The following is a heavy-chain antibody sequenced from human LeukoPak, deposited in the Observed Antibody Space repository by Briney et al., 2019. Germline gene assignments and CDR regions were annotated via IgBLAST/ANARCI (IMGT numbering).Heavy chain of an antibody. D-gene: IGHD2-21*02. CDR1: GYTFTGYY. CDR2: IIPIFGTA. V-gene: IGHV1-69*06. CDR3: ATPIAYCGGDCYNRLDY. J-gene: IGHJ4*02. Sequence: ASVKVSCKASGYTFTGYYMHWVRQAPGQGLEWMGGIIPIFGTANYAQKFQGRVTITADKSTSTAYMELSSLRSEDTAVYYCATPIAYCGGDCYNRLDYWGQGTLVTVSS.